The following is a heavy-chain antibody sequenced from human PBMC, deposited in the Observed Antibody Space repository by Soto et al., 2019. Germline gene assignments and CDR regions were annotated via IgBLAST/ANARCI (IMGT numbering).Heavy chain of an antibody. D-gene: IGHD3-16*02. CDR3: AHSEYDYVWGSYRSPYFDY. Sequence: QITLKESGPTLVKPTQTLTLTCTFSGFSLSTSGVGVGWIRQPPGKALEWRALIYWDDDKRYSPSLKSRLTITKDTSKNQVVLTMTNMDPVDTATYYCAHSEYDYVWGSYRSPYFDYWGQGTLVTVSS. J-gene: IGHJ4*02. CDR2: IYWDDDK. V-gene: IGHV2-5*02. CDR1: GFSLSTSGVG.